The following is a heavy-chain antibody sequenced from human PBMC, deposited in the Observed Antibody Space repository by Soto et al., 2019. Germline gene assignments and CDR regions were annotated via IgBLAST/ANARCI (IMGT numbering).Heavy chain of an antibody. D-gene: IGHD6-13*01. CDR2: IWYDGSNK. CDR3: ARERIAAAGKQFNWFDP. J-gene: IGHJ5*02. Sequence: QVQLVESGGGVVQPGRSLRLSCAASGFTFSSYGMHWVRQAPGKGLEWVAVIWYDGSNKYYADSVKGRFTISRDNSKNTLYLQMNSLRAEDTAVYYCARERIAAAGKQFNWFDPWGQGTLVTVSS. CDR1: GFTFSSYG. V-gene: IGHV3-33*01.